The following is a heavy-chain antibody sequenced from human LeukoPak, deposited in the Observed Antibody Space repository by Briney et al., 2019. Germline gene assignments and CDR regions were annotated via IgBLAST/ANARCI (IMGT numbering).Heavy chain of an antibody. Sequence: ASVKVSCKASGYTFTGYYIHWVRQAPGQGLEWMGIISPTGGTTTYAQKFQGRVTMTRDMSTSTVYMEVSSLRSEDTAVYYCARDATGGLQLDYWGQGTLVTVSS. J-gene: IGHJ4*02. D-gene: IGHD1-14*01. V-gene: IGHV1-46*01. CDR3: ARDATGGLQLDY. CDR1: GYTFTGYY. CDR2: ISPTGGTT.